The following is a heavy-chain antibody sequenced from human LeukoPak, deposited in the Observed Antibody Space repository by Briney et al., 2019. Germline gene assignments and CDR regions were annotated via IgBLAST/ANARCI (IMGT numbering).Heavy chain of an antibody. V-gene: IGHV4-59*01. CDR2: IYYSGST. Sequence: SETLSLTCTVSGGSISSYYWSWIRQRPGKGLEWIGYIYYSGSTNYNPSLKSRVTISVDTSKNQFSLKLSSVTAADTAVYYCARGQSAYYYDSSVLLFDYWGQGTLVTVSS. D-gene: IGHD3-22*01. CDR1: GGSISSYY. CDR3: ARGQSAYYYDSSVLLFDY. J-gene: IGHJ4*02.